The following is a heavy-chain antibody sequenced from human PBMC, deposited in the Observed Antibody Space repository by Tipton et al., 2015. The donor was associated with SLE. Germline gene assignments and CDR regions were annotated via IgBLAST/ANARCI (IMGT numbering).Heavy chain of an antibody. J-gene: IGHJ6*02. CDR2: IYDTDTT. CDR1: GGSISSGNYY. CDR3: ARRPHYYYYGMDV. Sequence: TLSLTCTVSGGSISSGNYYWTWIRQHPVKGLKWIGYIYDTDTTYSNPSLKSRVTISVDTSKNQFSLKLSSVTAADTAVYYCARRPHYYYYGMDVWGQGTTVTVSS. V-gene: IGHV4-31*03.